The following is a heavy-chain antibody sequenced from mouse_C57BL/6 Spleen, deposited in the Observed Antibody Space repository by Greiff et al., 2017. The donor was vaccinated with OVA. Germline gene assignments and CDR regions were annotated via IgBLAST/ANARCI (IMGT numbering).Heavy chain of an antibody. V-gene: IGHV1-18*01. CDR3: ARSGWLLRRYFDV. J-gene: IGHJ1*03. Sequence: EVQLQQSGPELVKPGASVKISCKASGYTFTDYYMDWVKQSHGKSLEWIGDINPNNGGTIYNQKFKGKATLTVDKSSSTAYMELRSLTSEDTAVYYCARSGWLLRRYFDVWGTGTTVTVSS. CDR2: INPNNGGT. D-gene: IGHD2-3*01. CDR1: GYTFTDYY.